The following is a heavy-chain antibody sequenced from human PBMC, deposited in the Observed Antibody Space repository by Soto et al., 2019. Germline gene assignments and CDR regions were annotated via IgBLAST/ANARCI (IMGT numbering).Heavy chain of an antibody. CDR1: GGSVSSGSYY. CDR3: ARAYSGYDLAFDY. D-gene: IGHD5-12*01. Sequence: QVQLQESGPGLVKPSETLSLTCTVSGGSVSSGSYYWSWIRQPPGKGLEWIGYIYYSGSTNSNPSLKSRFTTSVDPSKNQFSLKLSSVTAADTAVYYCARAYSGYDLAFDYWGQGTLVTVSS. J-gene: IGHJ4*02. CDR2: IYYSGST. V-gene: IGHV4-61*01.